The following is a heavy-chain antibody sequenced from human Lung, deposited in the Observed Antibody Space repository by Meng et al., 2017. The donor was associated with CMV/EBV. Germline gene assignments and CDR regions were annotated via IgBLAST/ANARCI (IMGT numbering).Heavy chain of an antibody. CDR3: TRELQVYFYHNSGYYHPPGY. J-gene: IGHJ4*02. Sequence: SCTTSEFTFRDYSLGWVRQAPGKGLEWVGFIRSTPYGGTTEYAASVKGRFSISSDDSESIAYLQMNSLKTEDTAVYYCTRELQVYFYHNSGYYHPPGYWXQGTVVTVSS. CDR1: EFTFRDYS. CDR2: IRSTPYGGTT. D-gene: IGHD3-22*01. V-gene: IGHV3-49*04.